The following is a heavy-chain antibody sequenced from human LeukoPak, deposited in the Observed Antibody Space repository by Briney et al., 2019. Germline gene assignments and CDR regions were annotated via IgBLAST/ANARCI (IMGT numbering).Heavy chain of an antibody. CDR1: GFTFSSYW. J-gene: IGHJ4*02. V-gene: IGHV4-34*01. D-gene: IGHD3-10*01. Sequence: GSLRLSCAASGFTFSSYWMSWVRQPPGKGLEWIGEINHSGSTNYNPSLKSRVTISVDTSKNQFSLKLSSVTAADTAVYYCARGSYYYGSYAEVGDYWGQGTLVTVSS. CDR2: INHSGST. CDR3: ARGSYYYGSYAEVGDY.